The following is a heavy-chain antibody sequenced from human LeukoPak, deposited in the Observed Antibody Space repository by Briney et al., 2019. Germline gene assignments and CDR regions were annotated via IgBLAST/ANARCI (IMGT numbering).Heavy chain of an antibody. CDR2: IYYSGST. Sequence: PSETLSLTCTVSGGSISSYYWSWIRQPPGKGLEWIGYIYYSGSTNYNPSLKSRATISVDTSKNQFSLKLSSVTAADTAVYYCARGYVEPYYFDYWGQGTLVTVSS. CDR3: ARGYVEPYYFDY. J-gene: IGHJ4*02. D-gene: IGHD1-1*01. V-gene: IGHV4-59*01. CDR1: GGSISSYY.